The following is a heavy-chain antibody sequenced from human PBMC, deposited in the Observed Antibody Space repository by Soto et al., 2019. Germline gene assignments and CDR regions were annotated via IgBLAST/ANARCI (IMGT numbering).Heavy chain of an antibody. V-gene: IGHV4-31*03. CDR1: GGSISSGGYY. CDR2: IYYSGST. J-gene: IGHJ4*02. CDR3: ARVSCSSTCCYGDLDY. Sequence: PSETLSLTCTVSGGSISSGGYYWSWIRQHPGKGLEWIGYIYYSGSTYYNPSLKSRVTISVDTSKNQFSLKLSSVTAADTAVYYCARVSCSSTCCYGDLDYWAQGTLVPVSS. D-gene: IGHD2-2*01.